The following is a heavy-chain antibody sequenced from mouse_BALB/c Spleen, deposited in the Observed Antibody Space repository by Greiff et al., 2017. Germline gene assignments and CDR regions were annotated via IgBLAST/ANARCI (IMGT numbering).Heavy chain of an antibody. V-gene: IGHV5-6-4*01. CDR2: ISSGGSYT. D-gene: IGHD1-1*01. Sequence: EVMLVESGGGLVKPGGSLKLSCAASGFTFSSYTMSWVRQTPEKRLEWVATISSGGSYTYYPDSVKGRFTISRDNAKNTLYLQMSSLKSEDTAMYYCTREGLGDYYGISGLYYYAMDYGVKEPQSPSPQ. CDR1: GFTFSSYT. CDR3: TREGLGDYYGISGLYYYAMDY. J-gene: IGHJ4*01.